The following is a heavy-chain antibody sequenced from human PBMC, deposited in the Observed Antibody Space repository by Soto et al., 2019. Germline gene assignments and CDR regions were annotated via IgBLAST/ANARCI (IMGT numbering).Heavy chain of an antibody. CDR2: INWNGGST. V-gene: IGHV3-20*01. Sequence: GGSLRLSCAASGFTFDDYGMSWVRQAPGKGLEWVSGINWNGGSTGCADSVKGRFTISRDNAKNSLYLQMNSLRAEDTALYHCARHRCSGGSCYRSYMDVWGKGTTVTVSS. CDR3: ARHRCSGGSCYRSYMDV. D-gene: IGHD2-15*01. J-gene: IGHJ6*03. CDR1: GFTFDDYG.